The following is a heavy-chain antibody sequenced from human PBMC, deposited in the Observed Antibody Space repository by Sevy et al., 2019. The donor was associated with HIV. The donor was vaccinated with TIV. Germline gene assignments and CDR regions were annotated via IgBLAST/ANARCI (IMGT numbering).Heavy chain of an antibody. Sequence: GGSLRLSCAASGFTVSSNYMSWVRQAPGKGLEWVSVIYSGGSTDYAYSVKGRLTISRVNSKNTLYLQMNSLRAEATAVNYCARGVSCSGGSGHETWFDPWGQGTLVTVSS. J-gene: IGHJ5*02. CDR1: GFTVSSNY. D-gene: IGHD2-15*01. CDR3: ARGVSCSGGSGHETWFDP. CDR2: IYSGGST. V-gene: IGHV3-53*05.